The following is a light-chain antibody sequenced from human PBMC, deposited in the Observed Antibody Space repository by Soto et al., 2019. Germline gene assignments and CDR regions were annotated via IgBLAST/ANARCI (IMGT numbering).Light chain of an antibody. V-gene: IGKV3-20*01. CDR2: GAS. J-gene: IGKJ5*01. CDR3: QLYGSSPIT. Sequence: EIVLTQSPGTLSLSPGERATLSCRASQSVSSSYLAWYQQKPGQAPRLLIYGASSRATGIPDRFSGSGSGTDFALTISRLEPEDYAVYYCQLYGSSPITFGQGTRLEIK. CDR1: QSVSSSY.